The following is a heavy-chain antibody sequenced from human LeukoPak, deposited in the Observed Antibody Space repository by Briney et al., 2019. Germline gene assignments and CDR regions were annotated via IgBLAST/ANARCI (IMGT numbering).Heavy chain of an antibody. Sequence: GGSLRLSCAASGFTFSSYWMNWVRQAPGMGLVWVSRIASDGSSTTYADSVRGRFSISRDNAKNTLYLQMNSLRVEDTAVYYCARGRPHGNDYWGQGTLVTVSS. CDR2: IASDGSST. V-gene: IGHV3-74*01. CDR1: GFTFSSYW. D-gene: IGHD4-23*01. CDR3: ARGRPHGNDY. J-gene: IGHJ4*02.